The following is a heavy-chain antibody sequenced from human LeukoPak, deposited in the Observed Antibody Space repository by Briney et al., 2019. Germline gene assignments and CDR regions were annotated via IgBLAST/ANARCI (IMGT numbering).Heavy chain of an antibody. V-gene: IGHV3-30*04. J-gene: IGHJ4*02. CDR3: ARAEDSKWGVDY. CDR1: GFTFSSYA. D-gene: IGHD6-6*01. CDR2: TSYDGSNK. Sequence: GGSLRLSCAASGFTFSSYAMHWVRQAPGKGLEWVAVTSYDGSNKYYADSVKGRFTISRDNSKNTLYLQMNSLRPEDTAVYYCARAEDSKWGVDYWGQGTLVTVSS.